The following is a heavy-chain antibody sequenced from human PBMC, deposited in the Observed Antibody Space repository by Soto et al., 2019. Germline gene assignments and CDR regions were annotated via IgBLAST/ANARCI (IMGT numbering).Heavy chain of an antibody. CDR3: ARGGTAIVPPGDYYYYYGMHV. D-gene: IGHD5-18*01. Sequence: GASVKVSCKASGGTFSSYAISWVRQAPGQGLEWMGGIIPIFGTANYAQKFQGRVPITADESTSTAYMELSSLRSEDTAVYYCARGGTAIVPPGDYYYYYGMHVCGQGTTVTVSS. CDR1: GGTFSSYA. CDR2: IIPIFGTA. J-gene: IGHJ6*02. V-gene: IGHV1-69*13.